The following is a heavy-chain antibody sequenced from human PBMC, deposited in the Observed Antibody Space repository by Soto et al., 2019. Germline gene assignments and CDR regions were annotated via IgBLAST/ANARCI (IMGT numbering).Heavy chain of an antibody. Sequence: ASVKVSCKASGYTFTSYGISWVRQAPGQGLEWMGWMNPNSGNTGYAQKFQGRVTMTRNTSISTAYMELSSLRSEDTAVYYCARGRGDYDPWGDKAWFDPWGQGTLVTVSS. D-gene: IGHD3-3*01. CDR3: ARGRGDYDPWGDKAWFDP. V-gene: IGHV1-8*02. J-gene: IGHJ5*02. CDR1: GYTFTSYG. CDR2: MNPNSGNT.